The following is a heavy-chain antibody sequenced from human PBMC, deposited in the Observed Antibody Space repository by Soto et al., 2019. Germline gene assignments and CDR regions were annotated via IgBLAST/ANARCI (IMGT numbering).Heavy chain of an antibody. CDR2: IGSNGGST. CDR1: GFTFSSYA. D-gene: IGHD4-4*01. CDR3: VKDHRRGFTYRLDY. J-gene: IGHJ4*02. Sequence: GGSLRLSCSASGFTFSSYAMHWVRQAPGKGLEYVSAIGSNGGSTYYADSVKGRFTISRDNSKNTLYLQMSSLRAEDTAVYYCVKDHRRGFTYRLDYWGQGTLVTVS. V-gene: IGHV3-64D*06.